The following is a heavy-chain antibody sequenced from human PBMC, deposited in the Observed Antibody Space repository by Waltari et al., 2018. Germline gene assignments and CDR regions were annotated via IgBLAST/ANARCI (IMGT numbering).Heavy chain of an antibody. Sequence: EVQLVETGGGLIQPGGSLRLSCEGSGFTFSQYSMNWVRQAPGRGLDWLSYINTNSLTIYYADSVKGRFTISRDNARNSLSLHMTSLRVDDTAVYYCARDLNDYGDYIGLLVSDYWGQGTLVTVPS. CDR1: GFTFSQYS. J-gene: IGHJ4*02. CDR2: INTNSLTI. V-gene: IGHV3-48*01. D-gene: IGHD4-17*01. CDR3: ARDLNDYGDYIGLLVSDY.